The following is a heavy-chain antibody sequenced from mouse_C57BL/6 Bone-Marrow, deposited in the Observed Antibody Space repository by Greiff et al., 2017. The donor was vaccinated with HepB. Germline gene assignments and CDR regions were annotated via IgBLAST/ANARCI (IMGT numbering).Heavy chain of an antibody. J-gene: IGHJ1*03. Sequence: EVQLQQSVAELVRPGASVKLSCTASGFNIKNTYMHWVKQRPEQGLEWIGRIDPANGNTKYAPKFQGKATITADTSSNTAYLQLSSLTSEDTAIYYCAVLYYGSSYGYWYFDVWGTGTTVTVPS. CDR3: AVLYYGSSYGYWYFDV. V-gene: IGHV14-3*01. CDR1: GFNIKNTY. D-gene: IGHD1-1*01. CDR2: IDPANGNT.